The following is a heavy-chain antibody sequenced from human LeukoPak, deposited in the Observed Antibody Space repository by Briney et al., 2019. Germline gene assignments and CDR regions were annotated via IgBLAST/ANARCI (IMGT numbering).Heavy chain of an antibody. CDR2: INSDGSST. D-gene: IGHD3-22*01. V-gene: IGHV3-74*01. Sequence: PGGSLRLSCAASGFTFSSYWMHWVRQAPGKGLVWVSRINSDGSSTNYADSVKGRFTISRDNAKNTLYLQMNSLRAEDTAVYYCARGFYYDTSSPLTPFGYWGQGTPVTVSS. CDR1: GFTFSSYW. CDR3: ARGFYYDTSSPLTPFGY. J-gene: IGHJ4*02.